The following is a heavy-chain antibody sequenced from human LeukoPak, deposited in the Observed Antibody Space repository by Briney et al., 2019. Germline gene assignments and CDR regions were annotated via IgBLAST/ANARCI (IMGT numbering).Heavy chain of an antibody. J-gene: IGHJ6*02. V-gene: IGHV4-34*01. Sequence: SETLSLTCAVYGGSLSGYYWSWIRQPPGKGLEWIGEINHSGSTNYNPSLKSRVTISVDTSKNQISLNVTSVTAEDTAVYYCARDPGELYNYYYGMDVWGQGTTVTVSS. CDR3: ARDPGELYNYYYGMDV. D-gene: IGHD3-10*01. CDR1: GGSLSGYY. CDR2: INHSGST.